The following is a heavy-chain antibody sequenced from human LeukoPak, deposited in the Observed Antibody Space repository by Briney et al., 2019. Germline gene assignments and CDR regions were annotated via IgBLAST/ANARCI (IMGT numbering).Heavy chain of an antibody. V-gene: IGHV1-69*04. CDR2: IIPILGIA. D-gene: IGHD3-3*01. CDR1: GGTFSSYA. CDR3: ARVVVTIFGVVIPDNWFDP. Sequence: SVEVSCKASGGTFSSYAISWVRQAPGQGLEWMGRIIPILGIANYAQKFQGRVTITADKSTSTAYMELSSLRSEDTAVYYCARVVVTIFGVVIPDNWFDPWGQGTLVTVSS. J-gene: IGHJ5*02.